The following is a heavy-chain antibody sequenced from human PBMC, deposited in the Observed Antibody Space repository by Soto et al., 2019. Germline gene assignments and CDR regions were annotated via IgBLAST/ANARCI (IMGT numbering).Heavy chain of an antibody. J-gene: IGHJ6*02. CDR3: AKDYYDILTGYYRNGMDV. CDR1: GFTFSSYG. CDR2: ISYDGSNK. D-gene: IGHD3-9*01. Sequence: PGGSLRLSCAASGFTFSSYGMHWVRQAPGKGLEWVAVISYDGSNKYYADSVKGRFTISRDNSKNTLYLQMNSLRAEDTAVYYCAKDYYDILTGYYRNGMDVWGQGTTVTVSS. V-gene: IGHV3-30*18.